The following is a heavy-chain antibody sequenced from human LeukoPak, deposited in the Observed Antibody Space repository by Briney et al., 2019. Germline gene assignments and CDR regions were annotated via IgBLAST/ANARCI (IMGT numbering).Heavy chain of an antibody. CDR3: ARVLRFLEWSSNWFDP. Sequence: PSETLSLTCTVSGGSISSSSYYWGWIRQPPGKGLDWIGSIYYSGSTYYNPSLKSRVTISVDTSKNQFSLKLSSVTAADPAVYYCARVLRFLEWSSNWFDPWGQGTLVTVSS. D-gene: IGHD3-3*01. V-gene: IGHV4-39*07. J-gene: IGHJ5*02. CDR2: IYYSGST. CDR1: GGSISSSSYY.